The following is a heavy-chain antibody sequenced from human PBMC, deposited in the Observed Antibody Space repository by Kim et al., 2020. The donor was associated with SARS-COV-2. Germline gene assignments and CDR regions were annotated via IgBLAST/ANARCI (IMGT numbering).Heavy chain of an antibody. V-gene: IGHV4-39*01. CDR1: GGSISSSNFY. CDR2: IYYSGST. D-gene: IGHD4-17*01. CDR3: ARHDYGDYGPFEY. Sequence: SETLSLTCTVSGGSISSSNFYWGWIRQPPGKGLEWIGSIYYSGSTYYNPSLKSRVTISVDTSKNQFSLKLSSVTAADTAIYYCARHDYGDYGPFEYWGQGTLVTVSS. J-gene: IGHJ4*02.